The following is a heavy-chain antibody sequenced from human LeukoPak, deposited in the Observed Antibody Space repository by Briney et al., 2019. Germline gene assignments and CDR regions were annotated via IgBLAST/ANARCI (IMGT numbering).Heavy chain of an antibody. J-gene: IGHJ5*02. D-gene: IGHD5-12*01. CDR1: GINFNTYA. CDR3: AKDRGYEVVFDP. CDR2: ISGDGDRT. Sequence: TGGSLRLSCAASGINFNTYAMHWVRQAPGKGLEWVSLISGDGDRTSYADSVKGRSTISRDNDKNSLYLQMNSLRIEDTALYYCAKDRGYEVVFDPWGQGTLVAVSS. V-gene: IGHV3-43*02.